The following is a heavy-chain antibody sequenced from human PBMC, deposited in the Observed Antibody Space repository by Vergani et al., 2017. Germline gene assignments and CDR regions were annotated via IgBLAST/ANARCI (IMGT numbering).Heavy chain of an antibody. CDR2: ISGGSDAI. CDR3: AKDRTVSNNGCDY. Sequence: EVQLVESGGGLVQPGGSLRLSCVASGFTFRPSTMNWVRQGPGKGLEWLAFISGGSDAINSADSVKGRFTISREDAKNSLYLQMNSLRAEDTAVYYCAKDRTVSNNGCDYWGRETMLLVAS. J-gene: IGHJ4*02. V-gene: IGHV3-48*01. CDR1: GFTFRPST. D-gene: IGHD4-11*01.